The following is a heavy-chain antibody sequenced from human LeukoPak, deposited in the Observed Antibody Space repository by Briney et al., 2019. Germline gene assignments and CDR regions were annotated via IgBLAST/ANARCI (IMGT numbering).Heavy chain of an antibody. J-gene: IGHJ6*02. Sequence: GGSLRLSCAASGFTFSSYGMHWVRQAPGKGLEWVAVIWYDGSNKYYADSVKGRFTISRGNSKNTLYLQMNSLRAEDTAVYYCARDSGTGYYYYGMDVWGQGTTVTVSS. CDR2: IWYDGSNK. D-gene: IGHD2-8*02. CDR1: GFTFSSYG. CDR3: ARDSGTGYYYYGMDV. V-gene: IGHV3-33*01.